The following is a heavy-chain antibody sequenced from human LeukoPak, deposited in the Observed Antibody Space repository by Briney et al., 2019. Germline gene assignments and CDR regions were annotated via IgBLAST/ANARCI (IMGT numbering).Heavy chain of an antibody. CDR1: GFTFSSYW. V-gene: IGHV3-7*01. J-gene: IGHJ5*02. D-gene: IGHD2-2*01. CDR2: IKQDGSEK. CDR3: ARDGWGSTSLNWFDP. Sequence: PGGSLRLSCAASGFTFSSYWMTWVRQAPGKGLEWVANIKQDGSEKYYVDSVMGRFTISRDNAKNSLYLHMNSLRAEDTAVYYCARDGWGSTSLNWFDPWGQGTLVTVSS.